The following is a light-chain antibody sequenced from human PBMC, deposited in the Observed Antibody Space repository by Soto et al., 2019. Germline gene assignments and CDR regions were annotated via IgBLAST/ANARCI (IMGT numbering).Light chain of an antibody. Sequence: QCALTQPASVSGSPGQSITISWTGTSSDVGGFNYVSWYQQHPGKAPKLMIYDVTNRPSGVSYRFSGSKSGNTASLTISGLQAEDEADYYCNSYTSSSTDVFGTGTKLTVL. V-gene: IGLV2-14*03. CDR2: DVT. CDR3: NSYTSSSTDV. J-gene: IGLJ1*01. CDR1: SSDVGGFNY.